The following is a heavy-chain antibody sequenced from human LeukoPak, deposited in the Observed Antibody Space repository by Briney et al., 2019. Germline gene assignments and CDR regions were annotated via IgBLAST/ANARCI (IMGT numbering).Heavy chain of an antibody. CDR1: GFTFSNYA. D-gene: IGHD2-21*02. Sequence: GGSLRLSCTGSGFTFSNYAMSWVRQAPGKGLEWVAGFSGGGYSASYADSVKGRFTISRENSRSTMYVQMNNLRVEDTAVYYCAKAMGVVVPAGNDYWDQGTLVTVSS. CDR3: AKAMGVVVPAGNDY. J-gene: IGHJ4*02. V-gene: IGHV3-23*01. CDR2: FSGGGYSA.